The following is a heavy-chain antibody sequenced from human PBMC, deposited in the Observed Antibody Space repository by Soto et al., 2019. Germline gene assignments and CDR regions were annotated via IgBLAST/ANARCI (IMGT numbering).Heavy chain of an antibody. J-gene: IGHJ5*02. V-gene: IGHV1-3*01. Sequence: QVQLVQSGAEVKKPGASVKVSCKASGYTFTSYALHWVRQAPGQRLEWMGWINAGNGNTKYSQKFQGRVTITRDTSASTAYMELSSLRSEDTAVYYCARESTFGWPLNWFDPWCQGTLVTVSS. CDR2: INAGNGNT. CDR3: ARESTFGWPLNWFDP. CDR1: GYTFTSYA. D-gene: IGHD3-10*01.